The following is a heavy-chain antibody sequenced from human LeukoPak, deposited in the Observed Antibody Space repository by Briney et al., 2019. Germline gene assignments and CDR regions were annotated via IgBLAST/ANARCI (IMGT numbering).Heavy chain of an antibody. CDR1: GFTLSSYW. CDR2: INSDGSTT. D-gene: IGHD1-26*01. J-gene: IGHJ3*02. V-gene: IGHV3-74*01. Sequence: GGSLRLSCAASGFTLSSYWMHWVRQAPGKGLVWVSRINSDGSTTSYADSVKGRFTISRDNAKNTLYVQMNSLRAEDTAVYYCAKAPSGSQTVWDAFDIWGQGTMVTVSS. CDR3: AKAPSGSQTVWDAFDI.